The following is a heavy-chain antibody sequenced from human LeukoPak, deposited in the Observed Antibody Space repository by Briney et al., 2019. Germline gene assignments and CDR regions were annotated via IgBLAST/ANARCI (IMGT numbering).Heavy chain of an antibody. D-gene: IGHD3-10*01. Sequence: ASVKVSCKASGYTFTGYYMHWVRQAPGQGLEWMGWIIPDSGGTNSAQKFQGRVTMTRDTSISTAYMELSRLTSDDTAVYYCARDRYGSGSYEYYYYYYMDVWGKGTTVTVSS. CDR3: ARDRYGSGSYEYYYYYYMDV. J-gene: IGHJ6*03. CDR1: GYTFTGYY. CDR2: IIPDSGGT. V-gene: IGHV1-2*02.